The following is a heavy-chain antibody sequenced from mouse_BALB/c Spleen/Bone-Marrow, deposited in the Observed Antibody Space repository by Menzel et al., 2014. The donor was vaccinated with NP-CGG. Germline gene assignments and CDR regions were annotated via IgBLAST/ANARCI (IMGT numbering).Heavy chain of an antibody. CDR2: ILGDGST. J-gene: IGHJ3*01. CDR1: VFSLTSYG. CDR3: AAARKYVNPFAY. Sequence: VQRVESRPGVVSPSQSLSITCTVAVFSLTSYGLSWLRHPPGKGLEWLGVILGDGSTNYHSSLISRLSISKDNSKSQVFLKLNSLQTDDTATYYGAAARKYVNPFAYWGQATLVTVSA. D-gene: IGHD5-1-1*01. V-gene: IGHV2-3*01.